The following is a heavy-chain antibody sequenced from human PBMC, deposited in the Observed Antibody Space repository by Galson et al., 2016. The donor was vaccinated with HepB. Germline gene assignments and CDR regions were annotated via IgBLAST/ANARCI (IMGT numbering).Heavy chain of an antibody. CDR3: TSPYYDFWSGPSGYDYGMDV. CDR2: IRSKAENYAT. J-gene: IGHJ6*02. Sequence: SLRLSCAASGFTFSGSAMHWVRQASGKGLEWVGRIRSKAENYATAYAASVKGRFTISRDDSKNTAYMQMNRLKTEDTAVYYCTSPYYDFWSGPSGYDYGMDVWGQGTTVTVSS. V-gene: IGHV3-73*01. D-gene: IGHD3-3*01. CDR1: GFTFSGSA.